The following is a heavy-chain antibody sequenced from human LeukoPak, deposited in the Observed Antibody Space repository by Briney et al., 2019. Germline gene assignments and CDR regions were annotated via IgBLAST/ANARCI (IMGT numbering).Heavy chain of an antibody. V-gene: IGHV4-59*01. CDR1: GVAISSYY. J-gene: IGHJ4*02. CDR2: FYDSGTT. Sequence: PSETPSLTCAVSGVAISSYYWSWIRQSPGKGLEWIGHFYDSGTTQYNPSLKSRVTISVDTSKNQFSLKLNSVTAADTAVYYCARAYFNGYGIDGFEYWGQGVLVTVSS. D-gene: IGHD5-18*01. CDR3: ARAYFNGYGIDGFEY.